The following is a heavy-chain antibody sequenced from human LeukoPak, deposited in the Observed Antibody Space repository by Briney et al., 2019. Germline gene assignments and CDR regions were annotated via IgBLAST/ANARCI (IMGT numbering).Heavy chain of an antibody. Sequence: SQTLSLTCTVSGGSISSGGYYWSWIRQHPGKGLEWIGYIYYSGSTNYNPSLKSRVTISVDKSKNQFSLKLSSVTAADTAVYYCARDVTDHITIFGVVIMNRWFDPWGQGTLVTVSS. CDR1: GGSISSGGYY. CDR2: IYYSGST. D-gene: IGHD3-3*01. CDR3: ARDVTDHITIFGVVIMNRWFDP. V-gene: IGHV4-31*03. J-gene: IGHJ5*02.